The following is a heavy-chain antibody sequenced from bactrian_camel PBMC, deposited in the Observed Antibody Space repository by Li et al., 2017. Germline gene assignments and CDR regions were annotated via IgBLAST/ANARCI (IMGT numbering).Heavy chain of an antibody. V-gene: IGHV3S53*01. CDR1: KWSYGTYC. Sequence: HVQLVESGGGSLQAGGSLKLSRVASKWSYGTYCMGWFRQAPGKEREEIATIDDYGTTTYADAVKGRFTISKDNAKNTLSLQMNSLKTDDSAVYYCATDRTLGVCASMDYWGKGTQVTVS. J-gene: IGHJ7*01. CDR2: IDDYGTT. D-gene: IGHD1*01.